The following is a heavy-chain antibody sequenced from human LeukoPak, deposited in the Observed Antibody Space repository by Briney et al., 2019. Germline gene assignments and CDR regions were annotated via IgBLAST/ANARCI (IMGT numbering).Heavy chain of an antibody. V-gene: IGHV1-18*01. J-gene: IGHJ4*02. D-gene: IGHD3-3*01. Sequence: ASVKVSCKASGYTFTSYGISWVRQAPGQGLEWVGWISAYNGNTNYAQKLQGRVTMTTDTSTSTAYMELRSLRSDDTAVYYCARSRYYDFRSGYSDFDYWGQGTLVTVSS. CDR2: ISAYNGNT. CDR3: ARSRYYDFRSGYSDFDY. CDR1: GYTFTSYG.